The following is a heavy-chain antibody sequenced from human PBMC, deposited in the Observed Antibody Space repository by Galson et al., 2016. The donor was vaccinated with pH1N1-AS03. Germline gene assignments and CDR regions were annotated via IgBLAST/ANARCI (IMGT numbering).Heavy chain of an antibody. V-gene: IGHV3-74*01. CDR1: GFTFTSSW. Sequence: SLRLSCAASGFTFTSSWMHWVRQAPGKGLVWVSHINEDGSTTRYADSVKGRFTISRDNAKNTLYLHMNSLRAEDTAVYFGGREQGGSDDYWGQGTLVTVSS. CDR2: INEDGSTT. J-gene: IGHJ4*02. D-gene: IGHD1-26*01. CDR3: GREQGGSDDY.